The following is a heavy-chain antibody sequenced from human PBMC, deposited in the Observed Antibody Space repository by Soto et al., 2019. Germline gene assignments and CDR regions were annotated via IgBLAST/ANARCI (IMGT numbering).Heavy chain of an antibody. Sequence: SETLSLTCTVSGGSVSSGSYYWSWIRQPPGKGLEWIGYIYYSGSTNYNPSLKSRVTISVDTSKNQFSLKLSSVTAADTAVYYCVREDDGGDRDYYGLDVWGQGTMVTVSS. CDR2: IYYSGST. CDR3: VREDDGGDRDYYGLDV. V-gene: IGHV4-61*01. D-gene: IGHD2-21*02. J-gene: IGHJ6*02. CDR1: GGSVSSGSYY.